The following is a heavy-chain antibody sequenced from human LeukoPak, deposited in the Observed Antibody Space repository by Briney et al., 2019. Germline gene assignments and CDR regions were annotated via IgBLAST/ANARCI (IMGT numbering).Heavy chain of an antibody. CDR3: ARRGIAVAAHPDY. D-gene: IGHD6-19*01. CDR1: GYSFTSYW. V-gene: IGHV5-51*01. J-gene: IGHJ4*02. Sequence: GESLKISCKGPGYSFTSYWIGWVRQMPGKGLEWMGIIYPGGSDTRYSPSFQGQVTISADKSISTAYLQWSSLKASDTAMYYCARRGIAVAAHPDYWGQGTLVTVSS. CDR2: IYPGGSDT.